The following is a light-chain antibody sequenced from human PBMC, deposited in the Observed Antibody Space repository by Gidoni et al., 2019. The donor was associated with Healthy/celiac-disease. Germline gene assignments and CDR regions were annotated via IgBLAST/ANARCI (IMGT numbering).Light chain of an antibody. CDR2: GKN. CDR3: NSRDSSGNLP. Sequence: SSELTQDPAVSVALGQTVRITCQGDSLRSYYASWYQQKPGQAPVLVIYGKNNRPSGIPDRFSGSSPENTASLTITGAQAEDEADYYCNSRDSSGNLPFGGGTKLTVL. V-gene: IGLV3-19*01. CDR1: SLRSYY. J-gene: IGLJ2*01.